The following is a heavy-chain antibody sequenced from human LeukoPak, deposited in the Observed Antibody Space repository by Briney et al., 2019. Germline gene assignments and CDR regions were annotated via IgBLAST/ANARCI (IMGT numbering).Heavy chain of an antibody. CDR3: ARGSSGWNDRKIDY. D-gene: IGHD6-19*01. J-gene: IGHJ4*02. Sequence: PGGSLRLSCAASEFTFSSYWMHWVRQGPGKGLVLISRIDGDGSSTSYADFVKGRFTISRDNAKNTLYLQMNSLSAEDTAVYYCARGSSGWNDRKIDYWGQGTLVTVSS. CDR1: EFTFSSYW. CDR2: IDGDGSST. V-gene: IGHV3-74*01.